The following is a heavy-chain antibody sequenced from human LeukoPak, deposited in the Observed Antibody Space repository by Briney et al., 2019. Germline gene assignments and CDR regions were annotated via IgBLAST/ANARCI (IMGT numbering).Heavy chain of an antibody. CDR1: GFTVSSNY. CDR3: ARDRRPSGSYNGVLVGYFDL. V-gene: IGHV3-66*01. CDR2: IYSGGST. D-gene: IGHD1-26*01. Sequence: GGSLRLSCAASGFTVSSNYMSWVRQAPGKGLEWVSVIYSGGSTYYADSVKGRFTISRDNSKNTLYLQMNSLRAEDTAVYYCARDRRPSGSYNGVLVGYFDLWGRGTLVTVSS. J-gene: IGHJ2*01.